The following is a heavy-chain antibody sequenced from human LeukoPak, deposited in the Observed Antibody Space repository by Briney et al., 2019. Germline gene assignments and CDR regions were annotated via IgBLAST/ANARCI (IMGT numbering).Heavy chain of an antibody. CDR3: ARGGTTVTPGLLWFDP. CDR2: INPISSGT. J-gene: IGHJ5*02. D-gene: IGHD4-17*01. Sequence: ASVKVSCKASGYSFSGYYMHWVRQAPGQGLEWMGWINPISSGTNYARKFQDRVTMTSDSSISTAYMELSSLRSDDTAVYYCARGGTTVTPGLLWFDPWGQGTVVTVSS. CDR1: GYSFSGYY. V-gene: IGHV1-2*02.